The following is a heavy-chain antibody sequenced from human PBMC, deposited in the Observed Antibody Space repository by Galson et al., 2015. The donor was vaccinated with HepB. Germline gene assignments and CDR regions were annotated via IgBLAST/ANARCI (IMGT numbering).Heavy chain of an antibody. CDR1: GYTFTSYY. CDR2: INPSGGST. J-gene: IGHJ4*02. V-gene: IGHV1-46*01. CDR3: ASESIAARPDPPGD. D-gene: IGHD6-6*01. Sequence: SCKASGYTFTSYYVHWVRQAPGQGLEWMGIINPSGGSTSYAQKFQGRVTMTRDTSTSTVYMELSSLRSEDTAVYYCASESIAARPDPPGDWGQGTLVTVSS.